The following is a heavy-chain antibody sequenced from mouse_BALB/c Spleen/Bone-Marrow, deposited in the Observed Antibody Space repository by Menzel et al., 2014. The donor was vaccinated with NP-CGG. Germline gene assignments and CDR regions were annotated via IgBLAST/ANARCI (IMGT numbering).Heavy chain of an antibody. J-gene: IGHJ3*01. V-gene: IGHV1-69*01. CDR2: IDTSDSYT. CDR3: ARSDYRFDPLPY. CDR1: GHTFTDYW. D-gene: IGHD2-14*01. Sequence: QVQLQQSGAELVMPGASVKMSCKASGHTFTDYWTHRVKQRPGQGLEWIGAIDTSDSYTSYNQKFKGKATLTVDESSSTAYMQLSSLTSEDAAVYYCARSDYRFDPLPYWGQGTLVTVSA.